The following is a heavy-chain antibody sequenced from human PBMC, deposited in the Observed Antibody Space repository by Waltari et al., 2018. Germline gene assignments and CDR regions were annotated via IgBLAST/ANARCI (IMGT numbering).Heavy chain of an antibody. D-gene: IGHD5-12*01. CDR1: GFSAPVT. CDR3: ARVIGKGWATGQFDGFDV. V-gene: IGHV3-48*02. Sequence: VRLVESGGGLVQRGGFLRLSGRASGFSAPVTWGWVRQAPGEGAEWVSYIISSSSTIYYADSVKGRFTISRDNAKNSLYLQMNSLRDEDTAVYYCARVIGKGWATGQFDGFDVWGQGTMVTVSS. CDR2: IISSSSTI. J-gene: IGHJ3*01.